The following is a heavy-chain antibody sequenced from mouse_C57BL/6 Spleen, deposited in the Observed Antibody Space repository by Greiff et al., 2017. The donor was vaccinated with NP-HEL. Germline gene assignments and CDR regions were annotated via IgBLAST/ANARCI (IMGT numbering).Heavy chain of an antibody. CDR1: GFTFSDYG. J-gene: IGHJ4*01. CDR2: ISSGSSTI. V-gene: IGHV5-17*01. Sequence: DVQLQESGGGLVKPGGSLKLSCAASGFTFSDYGMHWVRQAPEKGLEWVAYISSGSSTIYYADTVKGRFTISRDNAKNTLFLQMTSLRSEDTAMYYCARNGSSYAMDYWGQGTSVTVSS. D-gene: IGHD1-3*01. CDR3: ARNGSSYAMDY.